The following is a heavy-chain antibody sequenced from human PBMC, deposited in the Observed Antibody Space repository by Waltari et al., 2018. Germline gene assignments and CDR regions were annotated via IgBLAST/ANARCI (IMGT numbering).Heavy chain of an antibody. Sequence: QVTFKESGPALVTPTQTLTLTCTFSGFSLSPSGMRVPWTRQPPGKALEWLARIDWDDDKLYSTSLKTRLTISKDTSKNQVVLTMTNMDPVDTATYYCARTSGTNYYYYMDVWGKGTTVTVSS. V-gene: IGHV2-70*04. CDR1: GFSLSPSGMR. D-gene: IGHD1-7*01. J-gene: IGHJ6*03. CDR2: IDWDDDK. CDR3: ARTSGTNYYYYMDV.